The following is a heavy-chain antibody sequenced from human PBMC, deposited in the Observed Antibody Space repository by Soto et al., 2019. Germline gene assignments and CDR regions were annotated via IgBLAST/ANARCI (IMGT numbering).Heavy chain of an antibody. J-gene: IGHJ3*02. Sequence: GGSLRLSCAASGFTFSGSAMHWVRQASGKGLEWVGRIRSKANSYATAYAASVKGRFTISRDDSKNTAYLQMNSLKTEDTAVYYCTRHWHSSSPTDDVFDISGQGTMVTVSS. CDR2: IRSKANSYAT. CDR1: GFTFSGSA. D-gene: IGHD6-13*01. V-gene: IGHV3-73*01. CDR3: TRHWHSSSPTDDVFDI.